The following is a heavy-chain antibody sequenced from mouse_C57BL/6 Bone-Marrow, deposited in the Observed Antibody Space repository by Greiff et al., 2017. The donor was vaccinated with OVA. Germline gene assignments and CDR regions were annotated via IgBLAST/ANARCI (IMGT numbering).Heavy chain of an antibody. CDR3: TRGYRNYYAMDD. J-gene: IGHJ4*01. D-gene: IGHD2-5*01. Sequence: VQLKQSGAELVRPGASVTLSCKASGYTFTDYEMHWVKQTPVHGLEWIGAIDPETGGTAYNQKFKGKAILTADKSSSTAYMELRSLTSEDSAVYYCTRGYRNYYAMDDWGQGTAVTVSS. CDR1: GYTFTDYE. CDR2: IDPETGGT. V-gene: IGHV1-15*01.